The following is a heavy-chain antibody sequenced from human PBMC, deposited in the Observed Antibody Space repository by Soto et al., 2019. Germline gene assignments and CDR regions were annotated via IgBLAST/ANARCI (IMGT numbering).Heavy chain of an antibody. J-gene: IGHJ6*02. CDR1: GFSISDYG. V-gene: IGHV3-30*18. Sequence: QVQLVESGGGVVQPGWSLSLSCAASGFSISDYGMEWVRQAPGKGLEWVALISYDGSNTYYADSVKGRFTISRDNSNDTLFLQMTGLRREDTAVYYCAKGAGDRLSLGMDVWGQGTTGTVSS. D-gene: IGHD1-26*01. CDR2: ISYDGSNT. CDR3: AKGAGDRLSLGMDV.